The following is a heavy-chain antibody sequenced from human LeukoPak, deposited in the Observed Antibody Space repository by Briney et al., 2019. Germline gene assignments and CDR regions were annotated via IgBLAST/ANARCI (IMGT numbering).Heavy chain of an antibody. CDR1: GGSISSHY. D-gene: IGHD3-22*01. CDR3: ARLYDSSGYTNWLDP. J-gene: IGHJ5*02. V-gene: IGHV4-59*11. Sequence: SETLSLTCTVSGGSISSHYWSWIRQPPGKGLEWNGYIYYSGSSKYNPSLKSRVTISVDTSKNQFSLKLSSVTAADTAVYYCARLYDSSGYTNWLDPWGQGTLVTVSS. CDR2: IYYSGSS.